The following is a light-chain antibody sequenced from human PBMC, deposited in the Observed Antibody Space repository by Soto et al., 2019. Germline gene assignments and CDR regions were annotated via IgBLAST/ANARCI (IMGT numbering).Light chain of an antibody. V-gene: IGKV3-20*01. CDR1: QRVTSTY. J-gene: IGKJ2*01. CDR3: QQYGSPVWRT. Sequence: EIVLTQSPGTLSLSPGERATLSCRASQRVTSTYLAWYQQKPGQAPRLLIYGASSRATGIPDRFSGSGSGTDFTLTISRLEPEDFAVYYCQQYGSPVWRTLGQGTKLEIQ. CDR2: GAS.